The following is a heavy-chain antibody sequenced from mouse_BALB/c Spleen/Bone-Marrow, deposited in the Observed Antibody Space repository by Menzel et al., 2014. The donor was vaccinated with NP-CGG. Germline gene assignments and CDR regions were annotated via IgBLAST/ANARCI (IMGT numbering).Heavy chain of an antibody. V-gene: IGHV1-80*01. Sequence: VQGVESGAELVRPGSSVKISCKASGYAFSTYWMNWVKQRPGQGLEWIGQIYPGNGNADYNGKFKDKATLTADKSSRTAYMRLSSLTSEDSAVYFCSRGGNYGTYWGQGTLVTVSA. CDR3: SRGGNYGTY. J-gene: IGHJ3*01. D-gene: IGHD2-1*01. CDR1: GYAFSTYW. CDR2: IYPGNGNA.